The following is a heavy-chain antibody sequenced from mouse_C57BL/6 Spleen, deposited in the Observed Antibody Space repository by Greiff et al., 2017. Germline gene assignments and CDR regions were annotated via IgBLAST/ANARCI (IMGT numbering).Heavy chain of an antibody. CDR3: ARSPGSSPLYAMDY. Sequence: QVQLKQPGAELVRPGSSVKLSCKASGYTFTSYWMHWVKQRPIQGLEWIGNIDPSDSETHYNQKFKDKATLTVDKSSSTAYLQLSSLTSADSAVYYCARSPGSSPLYAMDYWGQGTSVTVSS. V-gene: IGHV1-52*01. CDR2: IDPSDSET. CDR1: GYTFTSYW. D-gene: IGHD1-1*01. J-gene: IGHJ4*01.